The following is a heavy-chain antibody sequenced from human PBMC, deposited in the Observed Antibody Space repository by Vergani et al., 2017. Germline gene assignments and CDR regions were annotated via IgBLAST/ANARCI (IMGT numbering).Heavy chain of an antibody. Sequence: QVQLVQSGAEVKKPGASVKVSCKASGYTFTGYYMHWVRQAPGQGLEWMGWINPNSGGTNYAQKVQGRVTMTRDTSISTAYMELSRLRSDDTAVYYCARVRDFDWLPYDAFDIWGQGTMVTVSS. CDR1: GYTFTGYY. CDR2: INPNSGGT. V-gene: IGHV1-2*02. CDR3: ARVRDFDWLPYDAFDI. J-gene: IGHJ3*02. D-gene: IGHD3-9*01.